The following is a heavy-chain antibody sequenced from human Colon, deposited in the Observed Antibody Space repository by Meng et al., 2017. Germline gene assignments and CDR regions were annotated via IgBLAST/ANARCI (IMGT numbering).Heavy chain of an antibody. CDR2: ISTYDDNT. J-gene: IGHJ4*02. Sequence: QVQLVQSGAEVKKPGASVKVSCKASGYTFTTYGISWMRQAPGQGLEWMGWISTYDDNTNYVEKFRGRVNMATDTSTNTAYMELRSLRSDDTAVYYCARDNPGDYVWDYWGQGTLVTVSS. CDR3: ARDNPGDYVWDY. V-gene: IGHV1-18*01. D-gene: IGHD4-17*01. CDR1: GYTFTTYG.